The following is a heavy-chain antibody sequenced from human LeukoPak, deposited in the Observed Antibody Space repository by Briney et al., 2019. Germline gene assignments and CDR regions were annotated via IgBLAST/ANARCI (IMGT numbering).Heavy chain of an antibody. CDR2: TSGSGGRT. J-gene: IGHJ4*02. V-gene: IGHV3-23*01. CDR1: GFTFTTYA. CDR3: AKDRKYQLPMNYFDY. D-gene: IGHD2-2*01. Sequence: GGSLRLSCAASGFTFTTYAMSWVRQAPGKGLEWVSATSGSGGRTYYADSVKGRFTISRDNSKNTLYLQMNSLRAEDTAVYYCAKDRKYQLPMNYFDYWGQGTLVTVSS.